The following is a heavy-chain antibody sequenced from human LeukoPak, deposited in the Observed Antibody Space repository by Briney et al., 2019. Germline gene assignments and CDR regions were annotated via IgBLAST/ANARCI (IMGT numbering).Heavy chain of an antibody. CDR3: ARDPSMYYDILTGYYPWYFDY. V-gene: IGHV1-2*02. CDR2: INPNSGGT. D-gene: IGHD3-9*01. J-gene: IGHJ4*02. CDR1: GYTFTGYY. Sequence: GASVKVSCKASGYTFTGYYMHWVRQAPGQGLEWMGWINPNSGGTNYAQKFQGRVTMTRDTSISTAYMELSRLRSDDTAVYYCARDPSMYYDILTGYYPWYFDYWGQGTLVTVSS.